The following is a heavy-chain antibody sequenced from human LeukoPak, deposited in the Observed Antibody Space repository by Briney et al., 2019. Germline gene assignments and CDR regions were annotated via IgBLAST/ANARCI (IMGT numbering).Heavy chain of an antibody. J-gene: IGHJ4*02. CDR2: INWNGDTT. CDR1: GFIFDDYG. CDR3: ARIAARTVDY. V-gene: IGHV3-20*04. D-gene: IGHD6-6*01. Sequence: RPGGSLRLSCAASGFIFDDYGMSWVRQAPGKGLEWVSGINWNGDTTGYADSVKGRFTIDRDNSKNTVYLQMNSLRADDTALYFCARIAARTVDYWGQGTLVTVSS.